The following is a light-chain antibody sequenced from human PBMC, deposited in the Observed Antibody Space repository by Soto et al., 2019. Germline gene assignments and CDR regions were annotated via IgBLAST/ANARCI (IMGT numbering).Light chain of an antibody. J-gene: IGLJ3*02. Sequence: QTVVTQESSFSVSPGGTVTLTCGLSSGSVSTSFYPSWYQQTPGQAPRTLIYNTNTRSSGVPDRFSGSILGNKAALTITGAQADDESDYYCALYMGSGISVFGGGTKLTAL. CDR3: ALYMGSGISV. V-gene: IGLV8-61*01. CDR1: SGSVSTSFY. CDR2: NTN.